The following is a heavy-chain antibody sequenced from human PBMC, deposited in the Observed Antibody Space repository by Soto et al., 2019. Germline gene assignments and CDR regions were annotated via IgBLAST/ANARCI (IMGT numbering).Heavy chain of an antibody. Sequence: EVQLVESGGGLVQPGGSMRLSCAASGFTFSSYSMNWVRQAPGKGLEWVSYISSSSSTIYYADSVKGRFTISRDNAKNSLYLQMSSLRAEDTAVYYCARDGRYFDWLSSSFYYYMDVWGKATTVTVSS. CDR2: ISSSSSTI. CDR3: ARDGRYFDWLSSSFYYYMDV. CDR1: GFTFSSYS. J-gene: IGHJ6*03. D-gene: IGHD3-9*01. V-gene: IGHV3-48*01.